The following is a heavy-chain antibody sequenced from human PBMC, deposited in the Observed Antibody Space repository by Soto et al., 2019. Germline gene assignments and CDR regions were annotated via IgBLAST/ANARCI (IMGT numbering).Heavy chain of an antibody. CDR3: ARDRGTTTVTFDAFQH. J-gene: IGHJ1*01. CDR1: GFSFNSYS. V-gene: IGHV3-23*01. CDR2: IIGSGDSA. Sequence: EVQLLESGGGLVHPGGSLRLSCAASGFSFNSYSMSWVRQAPGKGLEWVAGIIGSGDSAYYADSVKGRFTISRDNSKNTLSLQMNSLRAGDTAIYYCARDRGTTTVTFDAFQHWGQGTLVAVSS. D-gene: IGHD4-17*01.